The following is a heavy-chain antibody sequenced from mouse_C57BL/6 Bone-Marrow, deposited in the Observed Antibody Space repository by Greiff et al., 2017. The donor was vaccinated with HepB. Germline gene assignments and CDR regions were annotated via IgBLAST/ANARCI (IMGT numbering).Heavy chain of an antibody. Sequence: VQLQQPGTELVKPGASVKLSCKASGYTFTSYWMHWVKQRPGQGLEWIGNINPSNGGTNYNEKFKSKATLTVDKSSSTAYMQLSILTSEDSAVYYCARFHLLWQGFDYWGQGTTLTVSS. V-gene: IGHV1-53*01. J-gene: IGHJ2*01. CDR3: ARFHLLWQGFDY. D-gene: IGHD2-1*01. CDR1: GYTFTSYW. CDR2: INPSNGGT.